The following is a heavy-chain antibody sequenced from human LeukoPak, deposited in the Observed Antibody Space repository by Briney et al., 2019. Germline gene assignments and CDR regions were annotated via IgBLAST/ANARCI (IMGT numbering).Heavy chain of an antibody. D-gene: IGHD6-6*01. CDR3: ARGASSSN. CDR1: GFTFSSYA. Sequence: GGSLRLSCAASGFTFSSYAMHWVRQAPGKGLEWVAVISYDGSNKYYADSVKGRFTISRDNSKNTLYLQMNSLRAEDTAVYYCARGASSSNWGQGTLVTVSS. J-gene: IGHJ4*02. CDR2: ISYDGSNK. V-gene: IGHV3-30-3*01.